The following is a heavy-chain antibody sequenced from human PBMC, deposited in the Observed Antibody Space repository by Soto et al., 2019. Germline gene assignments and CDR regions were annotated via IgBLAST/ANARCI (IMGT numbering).Heavy chain of an antibody. Sequence: EVQLLESGGGLVQPGGSLRLSCAASGFTFSSYAMSWVRQAPGKGLEWVSAISGSGGSTYYADSVKGRFTISRDKSKNRLCLIMNSLRAEDTAVYYCAKQSKYYDFWSGPTGYYYYYKDVGGKGTTVTVSS. V-gene: IGHV3-23*01. CDR2: ISGSGGST. D-gene: IGHD3-3*01. J-gene: IGHJ6*03. CDR3: AKQSKYYDFWSGPTGYYYYYKDV. CDR1: GFTFSSYA.